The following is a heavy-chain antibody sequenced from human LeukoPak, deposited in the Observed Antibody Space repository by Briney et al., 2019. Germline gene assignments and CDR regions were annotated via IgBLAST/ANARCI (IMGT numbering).Heavy chain of an antibody. CDR1: GFTFSSYA. CDR3: ATTTVTTWDYYYMDV. CDR2: ISSNGGST. D-gene: IGHD4-17*01. J-gene: IGHJ6*03. V-gene: IGHV3-64*01. Sequence: GGSLRLSCAASGFTFSSYAMHWVRQAPGKGLEYVSAISSNGGSTYYANSVKGRFTISRDNPKNTLYLQMGSLRAEDMAVYYCATTTVTTWDYYYMDVWGKGTTVTVSS.